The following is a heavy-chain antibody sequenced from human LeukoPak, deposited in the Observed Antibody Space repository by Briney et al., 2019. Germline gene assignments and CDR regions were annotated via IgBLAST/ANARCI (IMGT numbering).Heavy chain of an antibody. D-gene: IGHD6-13*01. J-gene: IGHJ1*01. CDR3: AREYLGSSSWVQN. Sequence: SETLSLTCTVSGGSISSYYWSWIRQPPGKGLEWIGYIYYSGSTNYNPSLKSRVTISVDTSKNQFSLKLSSVTAADTAVYYCAREYLGSSSWVQNWGQGTLVTVSS. V-gene: IGHV4-59*01. CDR1: GGSISSYY. CDR2: IYYSGST.